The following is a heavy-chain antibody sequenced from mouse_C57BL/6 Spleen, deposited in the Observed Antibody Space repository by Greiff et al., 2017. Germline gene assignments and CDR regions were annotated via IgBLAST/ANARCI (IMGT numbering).Heavy chain of an antibody. CDR2: IYPGSGST. CDR1: GYTFTSYW. J-gene: IGHJ3*01. D-gene: IGHD2-1*01. CDR3: ARGEYFDYGNPWFAY. V-gene: IGHV1-55*01. Sequence: QVHVKQPGAELVKPGASVKMSCKASGYTFTSYWITWVKQRPGQGLEWIGDIYPGSGSTNYNEKFKSKATLTVDTSSSTAYMQLSSLTSEDSAVYYCARGEYFDYGNPWFAYWGQGTLVTVSA.